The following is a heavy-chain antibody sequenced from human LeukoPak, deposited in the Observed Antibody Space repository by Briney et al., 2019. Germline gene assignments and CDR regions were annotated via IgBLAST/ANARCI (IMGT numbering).Heavy chain of an antibody. CDR3: ARESTPHYYDSSGYYFDY. V-gene: IGHV4-59*01. Sequence: PSETLSLTCTVPGGSISSYYWSWIRQPPGKGLEWIGYIYYSGSTNYNPSLKSRVTISVDTSKNQFSLKLSSVTAADTTVYYCARESTPHYYDSSGYYFDYWGQGTLVTVSS. D-gene: IGHD3-22*01. J-gene: IGHJ4*02. CDR1: GGSISSYY. CDR2: IYYSGST.